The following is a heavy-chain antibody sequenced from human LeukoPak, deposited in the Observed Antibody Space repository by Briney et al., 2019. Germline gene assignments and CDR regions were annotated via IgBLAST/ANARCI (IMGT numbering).Heavy chain of an antibody. J-gene: IGHJ4*02. CDR1: GFTFDDYA. V-gene: IGHV3-9*01. D-gene: IGHD3-22*01. CDR3: AKAQGGYYSNFDY. Sequence: GGSLRLSCAASGFTFDDYAMHWVRQAPGKGLEWVSGISWNSGTIGYADSVKGRFTISRDNAKNSLYLQMNSLRAEDTALYYCAKAQGGYYSNFDYWGQGALVTVSS. CDR2: ISWNSGTI.